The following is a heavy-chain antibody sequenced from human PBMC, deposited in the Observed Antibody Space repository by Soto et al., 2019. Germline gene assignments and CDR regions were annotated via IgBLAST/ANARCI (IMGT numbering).Heavy chain of an antibody. CDR2: IYYSGTT. Sequence: PSETLSLTCTVSGGSVSSGSYYRSWIRQPPGKGLEWIGYIYYSGTTHYNPSLRSRVSMSIDTSKDQFSLKLKSVTAADTALYFCARQRTSVVTQAYFDVWGPGSLVTVSS. J-gene: IGHJ4*02. D-gene: IGHD2-21*02. CDR3: ARQRTSVVTQAYFDV. V-gene: IGHV4-61*01. CDR1: GGSVSSGSYY.